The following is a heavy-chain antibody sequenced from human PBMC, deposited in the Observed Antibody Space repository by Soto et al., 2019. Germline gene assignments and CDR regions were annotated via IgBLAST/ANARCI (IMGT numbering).Heavy chain of an antibody. CDR1: GFTFSSYG. CDR3: ARTAGERVRGALDI. V-gene: IGHV3-30-3*01. CDR2: IPNTENKK. Sequence: QVQLEESGGGVVQPGTSLRLSCVASGFTFSSYGMHWVRQAPGKGLEWVAVIPNTENKKYYADSVKGRFTISRDNSQNTLFLQMDSLMSEDTAVYYCARTAGERVRGALDIWGQGTMVTVS. J-gene: IGHJ3*02. D-gene: IGHD6-13*01.